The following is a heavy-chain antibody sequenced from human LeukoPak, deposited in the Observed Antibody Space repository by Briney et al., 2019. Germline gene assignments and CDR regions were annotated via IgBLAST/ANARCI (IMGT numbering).Heavy chain of an antibody. V-gene: IGHV1-18*01. CDR1: GYTFTSYG. Sequence: ASVKLSCKASGYTFTSYGISWVRQAPRQGLEWMGWISAYNGNTNYAQKLQGRVTMTTDTSTSTAYMEVRSLRSDDTAVYYCARDSTYYDFWSGYYRTYYFDYWGQGTLVTVSS. CDR2: ISAYNGNT. D-gene: IGHD3-3*01. CDR3: ARDSTYYDFWSGYYRTYYFDY. J-gene: IGHJ4*02.